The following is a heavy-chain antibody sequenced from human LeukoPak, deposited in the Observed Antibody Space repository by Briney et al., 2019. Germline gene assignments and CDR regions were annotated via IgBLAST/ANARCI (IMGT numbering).Heavy chain of an antibody. V-gene: IGHV1-2*02. J-gene: IGHJ4*02. D-gene: IGHD1-1*01. CDR2: INPNSGGT. Sequence: ASVKVSCKASGYTFTGYYMHWVRQAPGQGLEWMGWINPNSGGTNYAQKFQGRVTMTTDTSTSTAYMELRSLRSDDTAVYYCARVQRGFTYRNVDYWGQGTLVTVSS. CDR1: GYTFTGYY. CDR3: ARVQRGFTYRNVDY.